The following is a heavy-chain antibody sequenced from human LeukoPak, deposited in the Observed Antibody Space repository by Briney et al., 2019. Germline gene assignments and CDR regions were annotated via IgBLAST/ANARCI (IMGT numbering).Heavy chain of an antibody. CDR2: IYYSGGT. CDR1: GGSINNYY. D-gene: IGHD6-6*01. V-gene: IGHV4-59*08. Sequence: SETLSLTCNVSGGSINNYYWSWIRQPPGKGLEWIGYIYYSGGTNYNPSLKSRVTISVDTSKNQFSLRLSSVTAADTAMYYCARHFIERRPGGRFDPWGQGLLVTVSS. J-gene: IGHJ5*02. CDR3: ARHFIERRPGGRFDP.